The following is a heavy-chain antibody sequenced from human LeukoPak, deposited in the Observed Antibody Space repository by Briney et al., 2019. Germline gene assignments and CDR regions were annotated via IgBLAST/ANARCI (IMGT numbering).Heavy chain of an antibody. D-gene: IGHD6-13*01. CDR2: ISSSGSTI. V-gene: IGHV3-11*04. Sequence: GGSLRLSCAASGFTFSDYYMSWIRQAPGKGLEWVSYISSSGSTIYYADSVKGRFTISRDNTKNSLYLQMNSLRAEDTAVYYCARRGSSSWTGPNNWFDPWGQGTLVTVSS. CDR3: ARRGSSSWTGPNNWFDP. CDR1: GFTFSDYY. J-gene: IGHJ5*02.